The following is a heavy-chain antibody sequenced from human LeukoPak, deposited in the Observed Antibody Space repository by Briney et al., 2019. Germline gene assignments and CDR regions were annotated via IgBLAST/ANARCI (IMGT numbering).Heavy chain of an antibody. CDR1: GFTFDDYA. D-gene: IGHD1-26*01. CDR2: ISGDGGST. CDR3: AKLGSNGNDY. V-gene: IGHV3-43*02. J-gene: IGHJ4*02. Sequence: AGGSLRLSCAASGFTFDDYAMHWVRQAPGMGLEWVTLISGDGGSTYYADSVKGRFTISRDNSKNSLYMQMNSLRTEDTTLYYCAKLGSNGNDYWGQGTLVTVSS.